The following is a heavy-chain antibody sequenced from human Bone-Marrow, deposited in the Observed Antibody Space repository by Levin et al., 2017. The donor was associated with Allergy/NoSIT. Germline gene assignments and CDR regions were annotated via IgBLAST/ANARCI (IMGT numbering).Heavy chain of an antibody. CDR1: GFTFNTYW. CDR3: ARVKGAAAVAAYDY. Sequence: PGESLKISCSASGFTFNTYWMQWVRQPPGKGLMWVSRINSDGSGTSDADAVKGRFTISRDNANNTLYLEMNSLRPDDTAVYFCARVKGAAAVAAYDYWGQGSLVIVSS. V-gene: IGHV3-74*01. D-gene: IGHD2-15*01. J-gene: IGHJ4*02. CDR2: INSDGSGT.